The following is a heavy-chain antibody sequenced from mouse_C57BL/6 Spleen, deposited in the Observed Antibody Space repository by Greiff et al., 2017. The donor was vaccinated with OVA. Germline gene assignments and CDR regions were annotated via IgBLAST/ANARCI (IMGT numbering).Heavy chain of an antibody. V-gene: IGHV1-85*01. CDR1: GYTFTSYD. D-gene: IGHD2-5*01. J-gene: IGHJ3*01. CDR2: IYPRDGST. Sequence: VKLVESGPELVKPGASVKLSCKASGYTFTSYDINWVKQRPGQGLEWIGWIYPRDGSTKYNEKFKGKASLTVDTSSSTAYMELHSLTSEDSAVYFCARDGLDYSNGFAYWGQGTLVTVSA. CDR3: ARDGLDYSNGFAY.